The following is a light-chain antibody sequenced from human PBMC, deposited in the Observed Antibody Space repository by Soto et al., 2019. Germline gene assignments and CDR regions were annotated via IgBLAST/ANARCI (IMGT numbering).Light chain of an antibody. CDR1: QSVSSSY. Sequence: EIVLTQSPGTLSLSPGERATLSCRARQSVSSSYLAWYQQKPGQAPRLLIYGASSRATGIPDRFSGSGSGTDFTLTISRLEPEDFAVYYCQQYGRSPPVTFGGGTKVEIK. CDR2: GAS. V-gene: IGKV3-20*01. J-gene: IGKJ4*01. CDR3: QQYGRSPPVT.